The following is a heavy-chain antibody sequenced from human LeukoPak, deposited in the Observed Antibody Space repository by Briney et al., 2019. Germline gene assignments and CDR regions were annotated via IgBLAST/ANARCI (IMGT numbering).Heavy chain of an antibody. V-gene: IGHV3-66*01. CDR1: GFTVSSHY. Sequence: GGSLRLSCAASGFTVSSHYMSWVRQAPGKGPDSVSVIYSGGSTYYADSVKGRFTISRDNSKNTLYLQMNSLRAEDTAVYYCARVAPNYYYGMDVWGQGTTVTVSS. CDR3: ARVAPNYYYGMDV. CDR2: IYSGGST. J-gene: IGHJ6*02.